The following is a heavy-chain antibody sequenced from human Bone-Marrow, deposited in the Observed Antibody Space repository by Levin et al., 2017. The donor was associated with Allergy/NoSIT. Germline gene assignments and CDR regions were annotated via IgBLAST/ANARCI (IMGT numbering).Heavy chain of an antibody. J-gene: IGHJ6*02. V-gene: IGHV3-64*01. D-gene: IGHD2-2*01. CDR3: ARAVYCSSTSCYAAYYYYGMDV. CDR1: GFTFSSYA. CDR2: ISSNGGST. Sequence: GGSLRLSCAASGFTFSSYAMHWVRQAPGKGLEYVSAISSNGGSTYYANSVKGRFTISRDNSKNTLYLQMGSLRAEDMAVYYCARAVYCSSTSCYAAYYYYGMDVWGQGTTVTVSS.